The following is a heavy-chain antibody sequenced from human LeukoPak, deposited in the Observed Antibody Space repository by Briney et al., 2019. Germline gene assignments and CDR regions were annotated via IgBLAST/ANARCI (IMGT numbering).Heavy chain of an antibody. CDR2: INHSGST. Sequence: SETLSLTCAVYGGSFSGYYWSWIRQPPGKGLEWIGEINHSGSTNYNPSLKSRVTISVDTSKNQFSLKLSPVAAADTAVYYCARGWLAFDIWGQGTMVTVSS. CDR3: ARGWLAFDI. CDR1: GGSFSGYY. D-gene: IGHD3-22*01. V-gene: IGHV4-34*01. J-gene: IGHJ3*02.